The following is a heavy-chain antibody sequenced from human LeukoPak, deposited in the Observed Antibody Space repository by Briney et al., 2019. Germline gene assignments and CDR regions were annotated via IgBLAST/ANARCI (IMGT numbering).Heavy chain of an antibody. CDR3: ARDRLQMLDY. V-gene: IGHV3-48*01. CDR1: GFTFSSYS. Sequence: GGSLRLSCAASGFTFSSYSMNWVRQAPGEGLEWVSYISSSSSTIYYADSVKGRFTISRDNAKNSLYLQMNSLRAEDTAVYYCARDRLQMLDYWGQGTLVTVSS. D-gene: IGHD5-24*01. J-gene: IGHJ4*02. CDR2: ISSSSSTI.